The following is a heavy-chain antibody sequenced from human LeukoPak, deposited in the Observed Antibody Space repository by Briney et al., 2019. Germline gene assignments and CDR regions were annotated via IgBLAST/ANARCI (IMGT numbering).Heavy chain of an antibody. CDR2: IFYSGST. D-gene: IGHD6-13*01. Sequence: SETLSLTCTVSGGSLSSSSYYWGWVRQPPGKGLEWIGSIFYSGSTYYHPSLKSRVTISVDTSKNQLSLKRSSVTAADTAVYYCARHEMSAAAGLYFDYWGQGALVTVSS. V-gene: IGHV4-39*01. J-gene: IGHJ4*02. CDR1: GGSLSSSSYY. CDR3: ARHEMSAAAGLYFDY.